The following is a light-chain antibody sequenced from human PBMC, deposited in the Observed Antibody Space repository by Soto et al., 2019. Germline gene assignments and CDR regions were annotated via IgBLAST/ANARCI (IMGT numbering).Light chain of an antibody. V-gene: IGKV3-20*01. CDR2: ATS. Sequence: EIVLTQSPGTLSLSPGERATLSCRASESVVSKFFAWYQQKPGQAPRLLIYATSSRATGVPDRFSGRGSGTDFTLTISRLQPDDFAVYYGQPYCSPPVSAFGQGTMLEI. CDR3: QPYCSPPVSA. CDR1: ESVVSKF. J-gene: IGKJ2*01.